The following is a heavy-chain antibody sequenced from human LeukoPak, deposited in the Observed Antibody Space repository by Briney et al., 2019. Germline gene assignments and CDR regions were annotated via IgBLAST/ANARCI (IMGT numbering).Heavy chain of an antibody. CDR3: ARVTDWNDFDY. CDR2: INHSGST. D-gene: IGHD1-1*01. J-gene: IGHJ4*02. V-gene: IGHV4-34*01. CDR1: GGSFSGYY. Sequence: SSETLSLTCAVYGGSFSGYYWSWIRQPPGKGLEWIGEINHSGSTNYNPSLKSRVTISVDTSKNQFSLKLTSVTAADTAVYYCARVTDWNDFDYWGQGTLVTVSS.